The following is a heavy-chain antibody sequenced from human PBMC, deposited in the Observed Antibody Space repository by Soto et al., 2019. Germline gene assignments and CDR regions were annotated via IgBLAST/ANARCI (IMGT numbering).Heavy chain of an antibody. Sequence: QVQLVESGGGAVQPGRSLRLYCAASGFTFDSYGMHWVRQAPGKGLEWVAVITYDGSNKYYGDSVKGRFTTSRDNPKNTVYLQMDSLRAEDTAMYYCARDLRFSSGWLDAFDIWGQGTMVTVST. CDR1: GFTFDSYG. CDR3: ARDLRFSSGWLDAFDI. CDR2: ITYDGSNK. D-gene: IGHD6-19*01. J-gene: IGHJ3*02. V-gene: IGHV3-30*03.